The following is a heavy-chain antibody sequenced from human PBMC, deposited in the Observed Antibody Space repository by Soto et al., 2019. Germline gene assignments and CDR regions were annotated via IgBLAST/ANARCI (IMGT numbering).Heavy chain of an antibody. CDR2: ISSTGHIT. CDR3: AKDQGSGWDAFDI. CDR1: GFTFSNYD. Sequence: PGGSLRLSCSASGFTFSNYDMVWVRQAPGKGLEYISAISSTGHITYYADSVKGRFTISRDNSKNTLYLQMNSLRAEDTAVYYCAKDQGSGWDAFDIWGQGTMVTVSS. D-gene: IGHD6-19*01. V-gene: IGHV3-64*04. J-gene: IGHJ3*02.